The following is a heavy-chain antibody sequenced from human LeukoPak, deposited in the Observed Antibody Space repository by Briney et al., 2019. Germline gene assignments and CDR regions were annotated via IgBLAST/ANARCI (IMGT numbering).Heavy chain of an antibody. V-gene: IGHV3-74*01. CDR2: NNGDGSTT. CDR3: ARRYQPAILDF. D-gene: IGHD2-2*01. CDR1: GFSLSGYW. J-gene: IGHJ4*02. Sequence: QAGGSLRLSCVASGFSLSGYWMYWVRQAPGKGLMYISRNNGDGSTTNYADVVKGRFTISRDNSKNTLYLQMNSLRAEDTAVYYCARRYQPAILDFWGQGTLVTVSS.